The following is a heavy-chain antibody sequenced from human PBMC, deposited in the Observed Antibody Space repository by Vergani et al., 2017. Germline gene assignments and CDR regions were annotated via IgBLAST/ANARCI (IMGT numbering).Heavy chain of an antibody. J-gene: IGHJ4*02. CDR2: ISGSGGST. Sequence: EVQLLESGGGLVQPGGSLRLSCAASGFTFSSYAMSWVRQAPGKGLEWVSAISGSGGSTYYADSVKGRFTISRDNSKNTLYLQMNSLRAEYTAVYYCAGRYSGSNGFDYWGQGTLVTVSS. V-gene: IGHV3-23*01. CDR1: GFTFSSYA. CDR3: AGRYSGSNGFDY. D-gene: IGHD1-26*01.